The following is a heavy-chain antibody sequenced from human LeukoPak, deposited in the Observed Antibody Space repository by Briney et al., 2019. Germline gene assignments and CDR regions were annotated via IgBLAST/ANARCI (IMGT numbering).Heavy chain of an antibody. D-gene: IGHD3-22*01. CDR2: ISGSGGST. CDR1: AFSLNAYN. V-gene: IGHV3-23*01. CDR3: ATMASYYYDSSGFDY. J-gene: IGHJ4*02. Sequence: GGSLRLSCAASAFSLNAYNMNWVRQAPGKGLEWVSAISGSGGSTYYADSVKGRFTISRDNSKNTLYLQMNSLRAEDTAVYYCATMASYYYDSSGFDYWGQGTLVTVSS.